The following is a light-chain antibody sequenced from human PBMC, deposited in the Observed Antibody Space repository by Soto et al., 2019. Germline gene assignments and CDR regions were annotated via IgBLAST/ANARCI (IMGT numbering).Light chain of an antibody. J-gene: IGKJ3*01. CDR2: DAA. V-gene: IGKV1-39*01. Sequence: DIQMTQSPYSLSAAVGDRVTITCRASQNINTYLNWYQQKPGKAPKLLIFDAASLQSGVPSRFSGSGSRTVFTLTTTSLQPEDFATYNGQQTSSAPFTFGPGTKVDIK. CDR1: QNINTY. CDR3: QQTSSAPFT.